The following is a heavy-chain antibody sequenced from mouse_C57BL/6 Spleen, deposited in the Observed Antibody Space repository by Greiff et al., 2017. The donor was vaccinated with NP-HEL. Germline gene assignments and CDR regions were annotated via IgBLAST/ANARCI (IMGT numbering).Heavy chain of an antibody. D-gene: IGHD1-1*01. CDR3: DRGLITTDAATD. CDR1: GFTFSDYG. J-gene: IGHJ2*01. CDR2: ISSGSSTI. V-gene: IGHV5-17*01. Sequence: EVMLVESGGGLVKPGGSLKLSCAASGFTFSDYGMHWVRQAPEKGLEWVAYISSGSSTIYYADKVKGRFTISRDNAKTTLFLQMTSLRSEDTAMYYCDRGLITTDAATDWGQGTTLTVSS.